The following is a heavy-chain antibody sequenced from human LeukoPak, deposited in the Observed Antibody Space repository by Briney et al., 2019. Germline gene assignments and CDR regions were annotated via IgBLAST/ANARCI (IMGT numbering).Heavy chain of an antibody. CDR3: ARDSPYYYGSGSATYYMDV. CDR2: IYHSGST. J-gene: IGHJ6*03. CDR1: GCSISSCYY. D-gene: IGHD3-10*01. V-gene: IGHV4-38-2*02. Sequence: SETLCLTCTVSGCSISSCYYCGWIRQPPGRGLEWIGSIYHSGSTYYNPSLKSRVTISVDTSKNRFSLKLSSVTAADTAVYYCARDSPYYYGSGSATYYMDVWGKGTTVTISS.